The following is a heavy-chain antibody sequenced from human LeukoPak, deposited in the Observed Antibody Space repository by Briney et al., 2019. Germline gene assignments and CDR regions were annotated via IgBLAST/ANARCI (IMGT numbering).Heavy chain of an antibody. CDR3: ASLYRGIFGVVINLSYYYYMDV. J-gene: IGHJ6*03. CDR2: IYYSGST. CDR1: GGSISSSSYY. V-gene: IGHV4-39*01. D-gene: IGHD3-3*01. Sequence: SETLSLTCTASGGSISSSSYYWGWIRQPPGKGLEWIGSIYYSGSTYYNPSLKSRVTISVDTSKNQFSLKLSSVTAADTAVYYCASLYRGIFGVVINLSYYYYMDVWGKGTTVTVSS.